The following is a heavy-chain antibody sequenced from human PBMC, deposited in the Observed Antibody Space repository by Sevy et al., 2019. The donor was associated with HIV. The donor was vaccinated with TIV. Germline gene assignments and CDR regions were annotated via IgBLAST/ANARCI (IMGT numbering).Heavy chain of an antibody. V-gene: IGHV3-9*01. CDR3: ARDVSSGHTKDSYGYYYGLDV. Sequence: GGSLRLSCVASGFTFNNHAMHWVRQAPGKGLEWVSGINWDSGIIDYADSVKGRFTISRDNVKNSLILQMNSLRSDDTALYFCARDVSSGHTKDSYGYYYGLDVWGRGTTVTVSS. CDR1: GFTFNNHA. D-gene: IGHD6-19*01. J-gene: IGHJ6*02. CDR2: INWDSGII.